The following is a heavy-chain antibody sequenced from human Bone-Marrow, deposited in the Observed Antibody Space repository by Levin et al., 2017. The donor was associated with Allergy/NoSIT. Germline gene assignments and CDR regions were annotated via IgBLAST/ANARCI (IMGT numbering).Heavy chain of an antibody. CDR2: ISYDGTDE. CDR1: GFPFSSYG. J-gene: IGHJ4*02. V-gene: IGHV3-30*18. Sequence: LAGGSLRLSCAASGFPFSSYGMNWVRQAPGKALEWLALISYDGTDEFYADSVKGRFNVSRDNSNNTLYLQLNSLRPGDTAVYYCVKGRRTTGRTSGAHYFDNWGQGSLVTVSS. CDR3: VKGRRTTGRTSGAHYFDN. D-gene: IGHD1-1*01.